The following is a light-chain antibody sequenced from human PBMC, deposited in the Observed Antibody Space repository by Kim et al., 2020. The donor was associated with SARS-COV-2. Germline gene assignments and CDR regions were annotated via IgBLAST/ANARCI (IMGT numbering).Light chain of an antibody. Sequence: AAVADRVTISCRASQGISNYLALYQQKPGTVPKILIYAASTLQSGVPSRFSGSGSGTDFNLTISSLQPEDVATYYCQKYNSAPLIFGGGTKVEIK. CDR2: AAS. CDR3: QKYNSAPLI. J-gene: IGKJ4*01. V-gene: IGKV1-27*01. CDR1: QGISNY.